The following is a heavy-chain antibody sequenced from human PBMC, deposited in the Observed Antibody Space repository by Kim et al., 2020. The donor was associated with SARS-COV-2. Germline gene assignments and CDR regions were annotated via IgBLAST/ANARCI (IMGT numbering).Heavy chain of an antibody. J-gene: IGHJ4*02. CDR3: AGKNDYGDYALARFDY. D-gene: IGHD4-17*01. CDR2: ISSSVSAI. CDR1: GFTFSSYE. V-gene: IGHV3-48*03. Sequence: GGSLRLSCVGSGFTFSSYEMSWVRQAPGKGLEWVSYISSSVSAIYYADSVQGRFTISRDNAKKSLYLQMNSLRADDTAVYYCAGKNDYGDYALARFDYWGQGALVTVSS.